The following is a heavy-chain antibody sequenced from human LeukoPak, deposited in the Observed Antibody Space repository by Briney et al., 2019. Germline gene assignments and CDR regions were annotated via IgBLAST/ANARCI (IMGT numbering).Heavy chain of an antibody. Sequence: GESLKISCKGSGYRFTDYWIAWVRQMPGKGLEWMGIIYPGDSDSRYSPSFQGQVTFSADESINTAYLQWSGLKASDTAIYYCARRDGYNHVDYWGQGTLVTVSS. CDR2: IYPGDSDS. D-gene: IGHD5-24*01. J-gene: IGHJ4*02. V-gene: IGHV5-51*01. CDR3: ARRDGYNHVDY. CDR1: GYRFTDYW.